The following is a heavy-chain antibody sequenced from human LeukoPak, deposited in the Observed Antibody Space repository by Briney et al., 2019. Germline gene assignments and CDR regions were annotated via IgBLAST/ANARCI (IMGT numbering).Heavy chain of an antibody. CDR1: GFSFSCYW. D-gene: IGHD1-1*01. CDR2: INSDGSST. J-gene: IGHJ4*02. V-gene: IGHV3-74*01. Sequence: PGGSLRLSCAASGFSFSCYWMHWVRQAPGEGLMWVSRINSDGSSTWYADSVKGRFTISRDNARNTLSLQMSSLGVEDTALYYCARDQDGMGTTMDLWGQGTQVIVSS. CDR3: ARDQDGMGTTMDL.